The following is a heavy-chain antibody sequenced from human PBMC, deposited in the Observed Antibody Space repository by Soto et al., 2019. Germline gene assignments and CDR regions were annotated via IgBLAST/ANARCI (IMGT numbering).Heavy chain of an antibody. CDR2: IDNSGST. Sequence: QVQLQESGPGLVKPSQTLSLTCTVSGGSISSGGYYWSWILQHPGKGLEWIGYIDNSGSTYYNPSLKSRVTISADTSKNQCSLKLSSVTAGDKAVYYCESDPETWCQGTLVTVSS. CDR1: GGSISSGGYY. V-gene: IGHV4-31*03. J-gene: IGHJ5*02. CDR3: ESDPET.